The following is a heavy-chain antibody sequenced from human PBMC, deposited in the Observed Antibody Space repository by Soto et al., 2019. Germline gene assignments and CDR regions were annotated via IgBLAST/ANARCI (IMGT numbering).Heavy chain of an antibody. CDR2: INTYNGNT. Sequence: QVQLVQAGAEVKKPGASVKVSCKASGYTFTNYGISWVRQAPGQGLEWMGWINTYNGNTNYAQKLQGRVTMTTDTSTTTAYKEMRSLRSDDTAVYYCARVSGRGLYSWGYWGQGTLVTVSS. J-gene: IGHJ4*02. V-gene: IGHV1-18*01. D-gene: IGHD6-19*01. CDR1: GYTFTNYG. CDR3: ARVSGRGLYSWGY.